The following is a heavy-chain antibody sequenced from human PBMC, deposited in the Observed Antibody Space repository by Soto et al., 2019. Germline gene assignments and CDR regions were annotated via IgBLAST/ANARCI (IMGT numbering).Heavy chain of an antibody. Sequence: PSETLSLTCTVSGGSTSSEYWSWIRQPPGKGLEWIGYIYYSGSTNYNPSLKSRVTISVDTSKNQFSLKLSSVTAADTAVYYCARSYYYGSGSYYFDYWGQGTQVTVS. CDR1: GGSTSSEY. CDR3: ARSYYYGSGSYYFDY. J-gene: IGHJ4*02. D-gene: IGHD3-10*01. V-gene: IGHV4-59*01. CDR2: IYYSGST.